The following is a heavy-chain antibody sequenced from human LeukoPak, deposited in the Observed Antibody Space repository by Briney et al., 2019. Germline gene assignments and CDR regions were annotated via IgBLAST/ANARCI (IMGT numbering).Heavy chain of an antibody. V-gene: IGHV4-39*01. CDR3: ARTAPYYYGSGSLNQLDY. CDR2: IYYSGST. D-gene: IGHD3-10*01. CDR1: GGSISSSSYY. J-gene: IGHJ4*02. Sequence: PSETLSLTCTVSGGSISSSSYYWGWIRQPPGKGLEWIGSIYYSGSTYYNPSLKSRVTISVDTSKNQFSLKLSSVTAADTAVYYCARTAPYYYGSGSLNQLDYWGQGTLVTVSS.